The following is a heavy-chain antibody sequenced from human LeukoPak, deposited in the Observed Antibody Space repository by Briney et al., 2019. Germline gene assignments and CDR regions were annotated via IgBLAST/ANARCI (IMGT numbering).Heavy chain of an antibody. Sequence: PETLSLTCTVSGGSISSYYWSWIRQPPGKGLEWIGYIYYSGSTNYNPSLKSRVTISVDTSKNQFSLKLSSVTAADTAVYYCARRKMATIRNWNAFDIWGQGTMVTVSS. J-gene: IGHJ3*02. CDR1: GGSISSYY. D-gene: IGHD5-12*01. CDR3: ARRKMATIRNWNAFDI. CDR2: IYYSGST. V-gene: IGHV4-59*08.